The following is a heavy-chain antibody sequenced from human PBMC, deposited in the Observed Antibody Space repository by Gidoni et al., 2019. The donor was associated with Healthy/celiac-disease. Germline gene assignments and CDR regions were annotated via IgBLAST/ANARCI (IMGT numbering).Heavy chain of an antibody. CDR3: ARDPKSITIFDSPSLTHTYGMDV. J-gene: IGHJ6*02. CDR1: GYTFTSYY. Sequence: QVQLVQSGAEVKKPGASVKVSCKASGYTFTSYYMHWVRQAPGQGLEWMGIINPSGGSTSYAQKFQGRVTMTRDTSTSTVYTELSSLRSEDTAVYYCARDPKSITIFDSPSLTHTYGMDVWGQGTTVTVSS. V-gene: IGHV1-46*01. CDR2: INPSGGST. D-gene: IGHD3-3*01.